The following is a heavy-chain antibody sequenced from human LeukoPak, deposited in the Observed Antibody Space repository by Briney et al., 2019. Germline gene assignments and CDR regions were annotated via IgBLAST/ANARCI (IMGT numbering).Heavy chain of an antibody. CDR2: IYYSGST. CDR3: ARHPRGFGKYYFDY. CDR1: GGSISSYY. D-gene: IGHD3-10*01. V-gene: IGHV4-59*08. Sequence: SETLSLTCTVSGGSISSYYWSWIRQPPGRGLEWIGYIYYSGSTNYNPSLKSRVTISVDTSKNQFSLKLSSVTAADTAVYYCARHPRGFGKYYFDYWGQGTLVTVSS. J-gene: IGHJ4*02.